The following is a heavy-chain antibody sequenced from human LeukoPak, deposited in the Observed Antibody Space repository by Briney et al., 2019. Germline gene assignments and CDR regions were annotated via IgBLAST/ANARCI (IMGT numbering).Heavy chain of an antibody. CDR2: INPNSGGT. CDR1: GYSFTGYY. D-gene: IGHD3-22*01. V-gene: IGHV1-2*02. J-gene: IGHJ5*02. CDR3: AREVVITYNWFDP. Sequence: ASVKVSCKASGYSFTGYYIHWVRQAPGQGLEWMGWINPNSGGTNYAQKFQGRVTMTRDTSISTAYMELSRLRSDDTAVYYCAREVVITYNWFDPWGQGTLATVSS.